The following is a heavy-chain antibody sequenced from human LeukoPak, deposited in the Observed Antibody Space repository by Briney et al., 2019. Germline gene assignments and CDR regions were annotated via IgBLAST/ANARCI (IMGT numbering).Heavy chain of an antibody. CDR3: ARDYSSGWSRDAFDI. CDR1: GGSISTYY. J-gene: IGHJ3*02. V-gene: IGHV4-34*01. D-gene: IGHD6-19*01. CDR2: INHSGST. Sequence: PSETLSLTCTVSGGSISTYYWSWIRQPPGKGLEWIGEINHSGSTNYNPSLKSRVTISVDTSKNQFSLKLSSVTAADTAVYYCARDYSSGWSRDAFDIWGQGTMVTVSS.